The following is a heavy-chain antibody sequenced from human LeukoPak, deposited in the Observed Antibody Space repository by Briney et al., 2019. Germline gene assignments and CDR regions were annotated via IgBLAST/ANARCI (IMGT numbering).Heavy chain of an antibody. Sequence: GGSLRLSCAASGFTFSSYAMSWVRQAPGKGLEWVSYISSSGSTIYYADSVKGRFTISRDNAKNSLYLQMNSLRAEDTAVYYCARDAEAWIQLWPDNWFDPWGQGTLVTVSS. CDR2: ISSSGSTI. J-gene: IGHJ5*02. D-gene: IGHD5-18*01. CDR1: GFTFSSYA. CDR3: ARDAEAWIQLWPDNWFDP. V-gene: IGHV3-48*03.